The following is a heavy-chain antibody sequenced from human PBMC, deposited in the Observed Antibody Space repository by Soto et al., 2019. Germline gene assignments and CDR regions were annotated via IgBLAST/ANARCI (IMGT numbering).Heavy chain of an antibody. CDR1: GGSISSGGYY. CDR3: ARDAHDTYCTNGVCTRLNWFDP. J-gene: IGHJ5*02. D-gene: IGHD2-8*01. Sequence: LSLTCTVSGGSISSGGYYWSWIRQHPGKGLEWIGYIYYSGSTYYNPSLKSRVTISVDTSKNQFSLKLSSVTAADTAVYYCARDAHDTYCTNGVCTRLNWFDPWGQGTLVTVSS. V-gene: IGHV4-31*03. CDR2: IYYSGST.